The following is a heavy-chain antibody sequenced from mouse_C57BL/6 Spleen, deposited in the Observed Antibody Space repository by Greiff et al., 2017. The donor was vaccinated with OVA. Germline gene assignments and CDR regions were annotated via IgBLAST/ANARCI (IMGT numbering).Heavy chain of an antibody. V-gene: IGHV1-52*01. J-gene: IGHJ4*01. Sequence: QVQLQQPGAELVRPGSSVKLSCKASGYTFTSYWMHWVKQRPIQGLEWIGNIDPSDSATHYNQKFKDKATLTVDKSSSTAYMQLSSLTSEDSAVYYCARWLLRYYAMDYWGQGTSVTVSS. D-gene: IGHD2-3*01. CDR3: ARWLLRYYAMDY. CDR1: GYTFTSYW. CDR2: IDPSDSAT.